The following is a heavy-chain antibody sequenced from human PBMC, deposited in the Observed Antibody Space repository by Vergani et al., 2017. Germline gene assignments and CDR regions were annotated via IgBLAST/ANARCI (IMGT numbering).Heavy chain of an antibody. CDR1: GGSISSYY. J-gene: IGHJ6*02. D-gene: IGHD3-10*01. Sequence: QVQLQESGPGLVKPSETLSLTCTVSGGSISSYYWSWIRQPPGKGLEWIGYIYYSGSTNYNPSLKSRVTISVDTSKNQFSLKLSSVTAADTAVYYWARQPGRDSRGYYYYGMDVWGQGTTVTVSS. CDR3: ARQPGRDSRGYYYYGMDV. V-gene: IGHV4-59*01. CDR2: IYYSGST.